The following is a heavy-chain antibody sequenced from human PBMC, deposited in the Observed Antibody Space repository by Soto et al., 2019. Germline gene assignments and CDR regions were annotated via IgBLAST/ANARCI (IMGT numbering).Heavy chain of an antibody. Sequence: QVQLVESGGGLVKPGGSLRLSCAASGFTFSDYYMSWIRQAPGKGPEWVSYISSGDTTKYYADSVKGRFTISRDNGKNSLYPQMNSLRAEDTAVYYCAGQYDPVPRSAFDIWGQGTMVTVSS. CDR1: GFTFSDYY. J-gene: IGHJ3*02. V-gene: IGHV3-11*01. D-gene: IGHD3-16*01. CDR2: ISSGDTTK. CDR3: AGQYDPVPRSAFDI.